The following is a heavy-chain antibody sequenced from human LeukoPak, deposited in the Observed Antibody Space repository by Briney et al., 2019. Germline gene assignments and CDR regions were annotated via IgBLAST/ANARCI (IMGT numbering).Heavy chain of an antibody. D-gene: IGHD6-19*01. CDR1: GGSFSGYY. V-gene: IGHV4-34*01. Sequence: SETLSLTCAVYGGSFSGYYWSWIRQPPGKGLEWIGEINHSGSTNYNPSLKSRVTISVDTSKNHFSLKLSSVTAADTAVYYCARKAGYSSGWSPRYFDYWGQGTLVTVSS. J-gene: IGHJ4*02. CDR3: ARKAGYSSGWSPRYFDY. CDR2: INHSGST.